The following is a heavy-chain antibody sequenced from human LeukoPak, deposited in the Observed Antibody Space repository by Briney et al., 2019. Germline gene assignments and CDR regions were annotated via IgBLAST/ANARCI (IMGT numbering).Heavy chain of an antibody. CDR1: GGSISSNY. Sequence: PSETLSLTCTVSGGSISSNYWSWIRQPPGKGLEWIAYIHYSGSTNYNPSLKSRVTISLDTSKNQFSLKVSSVTAADTAVYYCAKEGGHSGWFDPWGQGTLVTVSS. V-gene: IGHV4-59*01. CDR3: AKEGGHSGWFDP. D-gene: IGHD4-23*01. CDR2: IHYSGST. J-gene: IGHJ5*02.